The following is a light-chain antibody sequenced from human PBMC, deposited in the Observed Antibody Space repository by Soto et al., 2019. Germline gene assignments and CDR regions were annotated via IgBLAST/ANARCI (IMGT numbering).Light chain of an antibody. J-gene: IGKJ2*01. Sequence: EIVLTQSPGTLSLSPGERATLSCKASQSVTSRYLAWYQQKPGQAPRLLIYDASSRATGIPDRFSGSGSGTDFTLTISRLEPEDFAVYFCQQYNNSPEYTFGQGTKLEIK. CDR2: DAS. CDR3: QQYNNSPEYT. V-gene: IGKV3-20*01. CDR1: QSVTSRY.